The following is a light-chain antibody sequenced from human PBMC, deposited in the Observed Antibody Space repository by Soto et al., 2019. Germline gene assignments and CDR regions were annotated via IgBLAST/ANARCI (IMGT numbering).Light chain of an antibody. J-gene: IGLJ3*02. CDR1: SSNIGAGYD. V-gene: IGLV1-40*01. CDR2: GNS. CDR3: QSYDSSLGGWV. Sequence: QSVLTQPPSVSGAPGQRVTISCTGCSSNIGAGYDVHWYQQLPGTAPKLLIYGNSNRPSGVPDRFSGSKSGTSASLAITGLRAGDGADYSCQSYDSSLGGWVFGGGTKLPVL.